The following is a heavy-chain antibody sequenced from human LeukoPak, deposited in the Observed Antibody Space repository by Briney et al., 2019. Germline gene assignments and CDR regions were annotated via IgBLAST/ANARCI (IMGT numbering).Heavy chain of an antibody. CDR3: TRANCINGLCYHFDY. Sequence: GGSLRLSRTASGFTFGDYAMSWVRQAPGKGLGWVGFIRKKGFGGTTEYAASVKGRFTISRDDSNSIAYLQMNSLKTGDSAVYYCTRANCINGLCYHFDYWGQGTLVTVSS. V-gene: IGHV3-49*04. J-gene: IGHJ4*02. CDR2: IRKKGFGGTT. CDR1: GFTFGDYA. D-gene: IGHD2-8*01.